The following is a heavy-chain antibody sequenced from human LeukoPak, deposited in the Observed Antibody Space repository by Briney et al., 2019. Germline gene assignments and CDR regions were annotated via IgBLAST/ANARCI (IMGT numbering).Heavy chain of an antibody. D-gene: IGHD3-10*01. J-gene: IGHJ5*02. CDR1: GFTFSDYY. Sequence: PGGSLRLSCAAAGFTFSDYYMSWIRQAPGKWLGWVSYISSSGITIYYADSVKGRFTISRDNAKNSLYLQMNSLRAEDTAVYYCARGPPYYYGSGTNWFDPWGQGTLVTVSS. CDR2: ISSSGITI. CDR3: ARGPPYYYGSGTNWFDP. V-gene: IGHV3-11*01.